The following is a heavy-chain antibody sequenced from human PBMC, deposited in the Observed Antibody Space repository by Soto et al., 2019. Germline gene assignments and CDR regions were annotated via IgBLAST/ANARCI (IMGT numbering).Heavy chain of an antibody. CDR2: INQDGSEK. V-gene: IGHV3-7*01. J-gene: IGHJ4*02. CDR3: SRSLDS. CDR1: GFTFSTYW. Sequence: LRLSCAASGFTFSTYWMDWVRQTPGKGLEWVANINQDGSEKNYVDSVKGRFTISRDNAKNSLYLQMSSLTAEDSALYYCSRSLDSWGQGTLVTVSS.